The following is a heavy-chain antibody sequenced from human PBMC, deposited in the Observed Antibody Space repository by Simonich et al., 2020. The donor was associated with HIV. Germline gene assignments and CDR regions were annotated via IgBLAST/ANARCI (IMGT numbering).Heavy chain of an antibody. V-gene: IGHV3-9*03. J-gene: IGHJ4*02. D-gene: IGHD6-6*01. CDR2: ISWNSGSI. Sequence: EVQLVESGGGLVQPGRSLRLSCAASGFTFDDYAMHGVRQAPGKCLEWVSGISWNSGSIGYADSVKGRFTISRDNAKNSLYLQMNSLRAEDMALYYCAKDRYSSSSGSFDYWGQGTLVTVSS. CDR3: AKDRYSSSSGSFDY. CDR1: GFTFDDYA.